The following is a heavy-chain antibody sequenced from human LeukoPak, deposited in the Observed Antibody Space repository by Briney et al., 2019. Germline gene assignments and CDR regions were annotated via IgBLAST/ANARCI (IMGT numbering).Heavy chain of an antibody. CDR1: GFTFSSYG. CDR2: IWYDGSNK. J-gene: IGHJ4*02. Sequence: GGSLRLSCAASGFTFSSYGMHWVRQAPGKGLEWVAVIWYDGSNKYHADSVKGRFTISRDNSKNTLYLQMNSLRAEDTAVYYCAKAGTRYYYDSSGYFDYWGQGTLVTVSS. CDR3: AKAGTRYYYDSSGYFDY. V-gene: IGHV3-33*06. D-gene: IGHD3-22*01.